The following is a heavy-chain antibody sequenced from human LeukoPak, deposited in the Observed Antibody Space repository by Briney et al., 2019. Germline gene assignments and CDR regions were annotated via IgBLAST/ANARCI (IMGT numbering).Heavy chain of an antibody. CDR3: ARDPKDTMVRGIASLWYYYGSGTPDY. CDR1: GYTFNNYA. CDR2: ISSYNGDT. V-gene: IGHV1-18*01. J-gene: IGHJ4*02. D-gene: IGHD3-10*01. Sequence: ASVKVSRKASGYTFNNYAISWVRQAPGQGLEWIGWISSYNGDTNYAQKLQGRVTMTRDTSTGTAYMELRSLRSDDTAVYYCARDPKDTMVRGIASLWYYYGSGTPDYWGQGTLVTVSS.